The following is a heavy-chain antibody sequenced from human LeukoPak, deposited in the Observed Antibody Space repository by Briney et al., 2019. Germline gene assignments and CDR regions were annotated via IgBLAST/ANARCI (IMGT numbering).Heavy chain of an antibody. Sequence: ASVKVSCKASGYTFTTYGISWVRQAPGQGLGWMGWISVYNGNTNYAQKLQGRVTMTTDTSTSTAYMELRSLRSDDTAVYYCARESAYYYDSSGLYHWFDPWGQGTLVTVSS. D-gene: IGHD3-22*01. CDR2: ISVYNGNT. CDR3: ARESAYYYDSSGLYHWFDP. V-gene: IGHV1-18*01. CDR1: GYTFTTYG. J-gene: IGHJ5*02.